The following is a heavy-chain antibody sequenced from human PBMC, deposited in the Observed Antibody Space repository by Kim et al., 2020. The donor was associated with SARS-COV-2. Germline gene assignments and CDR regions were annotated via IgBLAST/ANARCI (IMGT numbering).Heavy chain of an antibody. CDR1: GFTFSSYG. J-gene: IGHJ6*02. CDR2: IWYDGSNK. V-gene: IGHV3-33*06. Sequence: GGSLRLSCAASGFTFSSYGMHWVRQAPGKGLEWVAVIWYDGSNKYYADSVKGRFTISRDNSKNTLYLQMNSLRAEDTAVYYCAKVMRELGGYYYGMDVWGQGTTVTVSS. CDR3: AKVMRELGGYYYGMDV. D-gene: IGHD1-26*01.